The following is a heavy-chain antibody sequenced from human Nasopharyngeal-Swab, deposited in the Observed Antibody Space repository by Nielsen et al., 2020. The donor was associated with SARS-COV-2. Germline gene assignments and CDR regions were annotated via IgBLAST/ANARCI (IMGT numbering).Heavy chain of an antibody. J-gene: IGHJ5*02. V-gene: IGHV2-5*02. D-gene: IGHD3-3*01. CDR3: AHSNVTYYDFWSGPPEGYWFDP. Sequence: WIRQPPGKALEWLALIYWDDDKRYSPSLKSRLTITKDTSKNQVVLTMTNMDPVDTATYYCAHSNVTYYDFWSGPPEGYWFDPWGQGTLVTVSS. CDR2: IYWDDDK.